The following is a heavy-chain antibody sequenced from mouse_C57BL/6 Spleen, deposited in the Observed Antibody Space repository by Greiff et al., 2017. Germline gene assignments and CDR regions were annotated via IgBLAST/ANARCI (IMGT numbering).Heavy chain of an antibody. CDR2: INPYTGGT. J-gene: IGHJ4*01. CDR3: ARWGDYYAMDY. V-gene: IGHV1-19*01. CDR1: GYTFTDYY. Sequence: EVQLQQSGPVLVKPGASVKMSCKASGYTFTDYYMNWVKQSHGKSLEWIGVINPYTGGTSYNQKFKGKATLTVDKSSSTAYMELNSLTSEDSAVYYCARWGDYYAMDYWGQGTSVTVSS.